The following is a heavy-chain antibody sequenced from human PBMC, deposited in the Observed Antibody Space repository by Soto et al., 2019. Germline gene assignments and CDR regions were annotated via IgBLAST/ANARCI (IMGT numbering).Heavy chain of an antibody. CDR2: IYSGGST. J-gene: IGHJ4*02. CDR1: GFTVSSNY. D-gene: IGHD6-13*01. CDR3: ARDRFGQQLVP. Sequence: EVQLVESGGGLVQPGGSLRLSCAASGFTVSSNYMSWVRQAPGKGLEGVSVIYSGGSTYYADSVKGRLTISRDNSKNTLYLQMNSLRAEDTAVYYCARDRFGQQLVPRGQGTLVTVSS. V-gene: IGHV3-66*01.